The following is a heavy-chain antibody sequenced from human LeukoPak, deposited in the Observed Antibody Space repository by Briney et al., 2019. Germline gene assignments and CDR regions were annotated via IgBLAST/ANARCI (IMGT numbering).Heavy chain of an antibody. Sequence: ASVKVSFKASGYTFTSYYINWARQATGQGPEWMGWMNPNSGNTDYAQRFQGRVTMTRNTSISTAYMELSSLRSEDTAVYYCARAANWHDDDWFDPWGQGTMVTVSS. CDR2: MNPNSGNT. CDR3: ARAANWHDDDWFDP. V-gene: IGHV1-8*01. CDR1: GYTFTSYY. D-gene: IGHD1-1*01. J-gene: IGHJ5*02.